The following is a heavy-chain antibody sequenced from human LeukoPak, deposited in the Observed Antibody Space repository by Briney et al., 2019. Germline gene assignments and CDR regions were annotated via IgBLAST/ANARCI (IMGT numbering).Heavy chain of an antibody. D-gene: IGHD3-22*01. J-gene: IGHJ3*02. CDR3: AKDMYYYDSSDDAFDI. CDR1: GFTFSSYG. V-gene: IGHV3-30*18. Sequence: PGRSLRLSCAASGFTFSSYGMHWVRQAPGKGLEGVAVIPYDGSNKYYADSVKGRFTISRDNSKNTLYLQMNSLRAEDTAVYYCAKDMYYYDSSDDAFDIWGQGTMVTVSS. CDR2: IPYDGSNK.